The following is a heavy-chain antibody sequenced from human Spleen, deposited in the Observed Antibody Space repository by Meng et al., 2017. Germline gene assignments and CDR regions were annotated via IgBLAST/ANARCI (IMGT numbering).Heavy chain of an antibody. D-gene: IGHD5-18*01. CDR2: IKQDGSEK. V-gene: IGHV3-7*01. Sequence: GESLKISCAASGFTFSSYWMSWVRQAPGKGLEWVANIKQDGSEKYYVDSVKGRFTISRDNAKNTLYLQMNSLRGEDTAVYYCASSYGPTGEFDYWGQGTLVTVSS. CDR1: GFTFSSYW. CDR3: ASSYGPTGEFDY. J-gene: IGHJ4*02.